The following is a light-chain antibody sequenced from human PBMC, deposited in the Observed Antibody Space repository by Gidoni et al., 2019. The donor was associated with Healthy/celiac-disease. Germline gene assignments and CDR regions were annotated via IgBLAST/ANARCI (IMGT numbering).Light chain of an antibody. Sequence: QPLLTQPPSLSKGLRKTATLTCTGNSNNVGNQGAAWPQQHQGHPPTLLSYRNNNRPSGISERLSASRSGNTASLTITGLQPEDEADYYCSTWDSSLSAVVFGGGTKLTVL. J-gene: IGLJ2*01. CDR1: SNNVGNQG. V-gene: IGLV10-54*01. CDR3: STWDSSLSAVV. CDR2: RNN.